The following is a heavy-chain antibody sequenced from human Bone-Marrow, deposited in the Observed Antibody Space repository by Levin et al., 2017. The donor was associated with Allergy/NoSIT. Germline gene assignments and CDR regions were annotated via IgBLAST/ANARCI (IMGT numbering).Heavy chain of an antibody. J-gene: IGHJ4*02. D-gene: IGHD6-13*01. CDR3: ARAGAAAGTGSWG. V-gene: IGHV3-53*01. Sequence: GGSLRLSCAASGFTVSNNYMIWVRQAPGKGLEWVSLIYSGGSTYYADSVKGRFTISRDNSKNTLYLQMNSLRAEDTAVYYCARAGAAAGTGSWGWGQGTLVIVSS. CDR2: IYSGGST. CDR1: GFTVSNNY.